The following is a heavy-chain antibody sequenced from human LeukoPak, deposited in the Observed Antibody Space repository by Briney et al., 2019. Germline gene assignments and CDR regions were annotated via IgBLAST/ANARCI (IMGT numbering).Heavy chain of an antibody. V-gene: IGHV4-4*07. J-gene: IGHJ3*02. Sequence: PSETLSLTCTVSGGSISSYYWTWIRQPAGKGLDWIGRIYPGGTSYFNPSLKSRVTLSVDTSKNQFPLRLTSVTAADTAVYYCARGPLTEAHTFDIWGQGTMVTVSS. CDR3: ARGPLTEAHTFDI. D-gene: IGHD1-14*01. CDR2: IYPGGTS. CDR1: GGSISSYY.